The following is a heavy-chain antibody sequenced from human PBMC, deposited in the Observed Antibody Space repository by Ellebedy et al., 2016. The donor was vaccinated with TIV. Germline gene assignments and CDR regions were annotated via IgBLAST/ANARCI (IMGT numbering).Heavy chain of an antibody. Sequence: PGGSLRLSCVASGFSFRSYWMSWVRQAPGKGLEWVATIYQDGGVQYYVDSVKGRFTISRDNDDNSLFLQMKSLRAEDTAVYYCARRGSYGDYAVQINSWFDTWGRGTLVAVSS. V-gene: IGHV3-7*01. D-gene: IGHD4-17*01. J-gene: IGHJ5*02. CDR1: GFSFRSYW. CDR3: ARRGSYGDYAVQINSWFDT. CDR2: IYQDGGVQ.